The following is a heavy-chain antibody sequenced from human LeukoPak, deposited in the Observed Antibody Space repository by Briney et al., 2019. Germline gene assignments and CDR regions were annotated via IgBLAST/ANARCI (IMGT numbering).Heavy chain of an antibody. V-gene: IGHV1-2*02. Sequence: AAVTVTFKSSGYTFTGYYMHWMRQAPGQGLELMGWINPNSGGTNYAQKFEGRVTMTRDTSISTAYMELSRLRSDDTAVYYCARDWTFSSPRPYYYDSSGQTGWFDPWGQGTLVTVSS. CDR3: ARDWTFSSPRPYYYDSSGQTGWFDP. D-gene: IGHD3-22*01. CDR1: GYTFTGYY. J-gene: IGHJ5*02. CDR2: INPNSGGT.